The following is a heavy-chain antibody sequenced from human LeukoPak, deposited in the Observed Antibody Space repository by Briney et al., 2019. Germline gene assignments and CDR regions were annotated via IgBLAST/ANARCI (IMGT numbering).Heavy chain of an antibody. CDR3: AREKYGPPFDY. V-gene: IGHV3-30-3*01. CDR1: GFTFSGSA. J-gene: IGHJ4*02. CDR2: ISYDGSNK. Sequence: PGGSPRLSCAASGFTFSGSAMHWVRQAPGKGLEWVAVISYDGSNKYYADSVKGRFTISRDNSKNTLYLQMNSLRAEDTAVYYCAREKYGPPFDYWGQGTLVTVSS. D-gene: IGHD2/OR15-2a*01.